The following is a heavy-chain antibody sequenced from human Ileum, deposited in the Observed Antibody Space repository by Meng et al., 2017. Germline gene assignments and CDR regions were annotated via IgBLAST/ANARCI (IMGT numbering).Heavy chain of an antibody. D-gene: IGHD1-26*01. J-gene: IGHJ4*02. CDR3: AREWSGSYRHFDY. V-gene: IGHV4-4*02. CDR2: IHNSGST. CDR1: GGSISTSGW. Sequence: VQLQESCPGLLKPVGTLSLTWSVSGGSISTSGWWSCVRQPQGKGLEWIGEIHNSGSTNYNPSLKSRVTISVDKSKNQFSLKLNSVTAADTAVYYCAREWSGSYRHFDYWGQGTLVTVSS.